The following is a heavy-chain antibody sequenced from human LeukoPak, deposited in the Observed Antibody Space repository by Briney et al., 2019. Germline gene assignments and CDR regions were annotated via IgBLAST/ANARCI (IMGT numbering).Heavy chain of an antibody. CDR1: GFTIRDHY. Sequence: GGSLRLSCADSGFTIRDHYVSWIRQAPGQGLEWVSYISGSGSTIYYGDSVKGRFTISRDDAKKSVYLQMNSLRAEDTAVYYCARAGRRLLFLDSWGLGTLVTVSS. CDR2: ISGSGSTI. CDR3: ARAGRRLLFLDS. D-gene: IGHD6-6*01. J-gene: IGHJ4*02. V-gene: IGHV3-11*04.